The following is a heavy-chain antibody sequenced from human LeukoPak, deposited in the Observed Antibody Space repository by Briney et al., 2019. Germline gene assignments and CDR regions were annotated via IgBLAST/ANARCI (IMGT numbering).Heavy chain of an antibody. CDR1: GFTFSSYW. CDR2: ISSSSSTI. Sequence: GGSLRLSCAASGFTFSSYWMHWVRQAPGKGLEWLSYISSSSSTIYYADSVKGRFTIPRDNAKNSVYLQMNGLRAEDTAVYYCARVWSSGYTKDYWGQGTLVTVSS. J-gene: IGHJ4*02. V-gene: IGHV3-48*04. CDR3: ARVWSSGYTKDY. D-gene: IGHD3-22*01.